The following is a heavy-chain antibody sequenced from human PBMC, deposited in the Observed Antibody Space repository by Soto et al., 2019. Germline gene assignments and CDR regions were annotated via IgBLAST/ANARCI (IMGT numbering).Heavy chain of an antibody. D-gene: IGHD1-1*01. CDR1: GFTFGDYA. CDR2: IRSKAYGGTT. J-gene: IGHJ4*02. CDR3: TRVHTTGPVIPDY. V-gene: IGHV3-49*03. Sequence: GVLRLSCTASGFTFGDYAMSWFRQAPGKGLEWVGFIRSKAYGGTTEYAASVKGRFTISRDDSKSIASLQMDSLKTEDTAMYYCTRVHTTGPVIPDYWGQGSLVTVSS.